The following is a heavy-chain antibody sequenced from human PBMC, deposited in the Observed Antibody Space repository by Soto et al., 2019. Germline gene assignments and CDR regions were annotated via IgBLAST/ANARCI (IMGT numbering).Heavy chain of an antibody. CDR3: ARIGAGGWDIPFDV. D-gene: IGHD6-19*01. CDR2: ISDSGHTI. V-gene: IGHV3-48*03. CDR1: GFTFNSYE. Sequence: GGSLRLSCAASGFTFNSYEMTWVRQAPGKGLEWISYISDSGHTIHYADSVKGRFTISRDSADNSLYLQMDSLRAEDTAVYYCARIGAGGWDIPFDVWGQGTLVTVSS. J-gene: IGHJ4*02.